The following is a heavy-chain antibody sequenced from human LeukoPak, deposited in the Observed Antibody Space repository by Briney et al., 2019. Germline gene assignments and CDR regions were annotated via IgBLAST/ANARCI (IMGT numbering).Heavy chain of an antibody. CDR2: IYSSGTT. V-gene: IGHV4-4*07. CDR1: GGSISNYY. CDR3: ASGSSGYDP. D-gene: IGHD5-12*01. J-gene: IGHJ5*02. Sequence: SETLSLTCTASGGSISNYYWSWIRRPAGKGLEWIGRIYSSGTTIYYPSLKSRVTMSVDMSKNQFALKLSSVTAADTAVYFCASGSSGYDPWGQGTLVTVSS.